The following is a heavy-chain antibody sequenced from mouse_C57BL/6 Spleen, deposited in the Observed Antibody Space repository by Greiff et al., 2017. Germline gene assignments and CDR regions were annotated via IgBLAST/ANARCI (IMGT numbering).Heavy chain of an antibody. CDR2: IDPETGGT. Sequence: QVQLQQSGAELVRPGASVTLSCKASGYTFTDYEMHWVKQTPVHGLEWIRAIDPETGGTAYNQKFKGKAILTADKSSSTAYMELRSLTSEDSAGYYCTRSYYGISYGIYAMDYWGQGTSVTVSS. D-gene: IGHD1-1*01. V-gene: IGHV1-15*01. J-gene: IGHJ4*01. CDR3: TRSYYGISYGIYAMDY. CDR1: GYTFTDYE.